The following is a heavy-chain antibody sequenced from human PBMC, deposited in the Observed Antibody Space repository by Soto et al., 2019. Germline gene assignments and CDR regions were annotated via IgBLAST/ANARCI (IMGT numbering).Heavy chain of an antibody. CDR2: IYYSGST. Sequence: QVQLQESGPGLVKPSQTLSLTCTVSVASITSGGYYWSWIRQPPGKGLEWIGYIYYSGSTYYNPSLQSRVTISVDTSKHQFSLKVSSVTAAYTAVYYCARSIQHWGQGTLVTVSS. CDR3: ARSIQH. J-gene: IGHJ1*01. V-gene: IGHV4-31*03. CDR1: VASITSGGYY.